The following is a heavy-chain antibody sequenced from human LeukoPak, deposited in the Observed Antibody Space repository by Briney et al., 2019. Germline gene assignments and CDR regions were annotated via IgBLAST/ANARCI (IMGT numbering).Heavy chain of an antibody. CDR1: GGSISSGDYY. CDR2: IYYSGST. CDR3: AREAYGGNVAFDI. V-gene: IGHV4-30-4*01. Sequence: PSETLSLTCTVSGGSISSGDYYWRWLRQPPGRGLEWIGYIYYSGSTYYNPSLKSRVTISVDTSKNQFSLKLSSVTAADTAVYYCAREAYGGNVAFDIWGQGTMVTVSS. J-gene: IGHJ3*02. D-gene: IGHD4-23*01.